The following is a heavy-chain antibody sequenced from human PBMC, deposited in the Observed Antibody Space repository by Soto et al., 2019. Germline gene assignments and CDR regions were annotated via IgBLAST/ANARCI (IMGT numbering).Heavy chain of an antibody. D-gene: IGHD2-15*01. V-gene: IGHV4-31*01. J-gene: IGHJ5*02. CDR3: AEGNRNCSGGSCYGLDP. CDR2: IYYSGST. Sequence: QVQLQESGPGLVKPSQTLSLTCTVSGGSISSGGYYWSWIRQHPGKGLEWIGYIYYSGSTYYNPSLKSTVTITVDPSKNQFPLKLSSVTAADTAVYYWAEGNRNCSGGSCYGLDPWGQGTLVTVSS. CDR1: GGSISSGGYY.